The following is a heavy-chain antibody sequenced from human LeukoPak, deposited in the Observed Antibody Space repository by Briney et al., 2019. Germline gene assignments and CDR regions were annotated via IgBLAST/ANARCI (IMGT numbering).Heavy chain of an antibody. J-gene: IGHJ4*02. CDR2: INYSGTT. D-gene: IGHD2-15*01. Sequence: SETLSLTCTASGGSISSSGYYWGWIRQPPGKGLEWIASINYSGTTYYNPSLKSRVTISEDRSKNQFSLKLSSVTAADTAVYYCARGDVVVVAAIPDWGQGTLVTVSS. CDR3: ARGDVVVVAAIPD. V-gene: IGHV4-39*07. CDR1: GGSISSSGYY.